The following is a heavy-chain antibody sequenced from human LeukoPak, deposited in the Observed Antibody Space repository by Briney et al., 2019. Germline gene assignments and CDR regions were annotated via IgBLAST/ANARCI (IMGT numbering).Heavy chain of an antibody. Sequence: GGSLRLSCAASGFTVSSNYMSWVRQAPGKGLEWVSYISSSGSTLYYADSVKGRFTISRDNAKNSLYLQMNSLRAEDTAVYYCARDQGIVAAAGTFFDYWGQGTLVTVSS. J-gene: IGHJ4*02. CDR3: ARDQGIVAAAGTFFDY. CDR2: ISSSGSTL. D-gene: IGHD6-13*01. V-gene: IGHV3-11*04. CDR1: GFTVSSNY.